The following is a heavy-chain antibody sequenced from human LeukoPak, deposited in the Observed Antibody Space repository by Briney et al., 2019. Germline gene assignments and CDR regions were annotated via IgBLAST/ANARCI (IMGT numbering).Heavy chain of an antibody. D-gene: IGHD4-11*01. CDR1: GGSISSYY. CDR2: IYTSGST. Sequence: SETLSLTCTVSGGSISSYYWSWIRQPAGKGLEWIGRIYTSGSTNYNPSLKSRVTISVDTSKSQFALKLSSVTAADTAVYYCAKSYFDYSTYYSYYFNLWGQGALVTVSS. J-gene: IGHJ4*02. CDR3: AKSYFDYSTYYSYYFNL. V-gene: IGHV4-4*07.